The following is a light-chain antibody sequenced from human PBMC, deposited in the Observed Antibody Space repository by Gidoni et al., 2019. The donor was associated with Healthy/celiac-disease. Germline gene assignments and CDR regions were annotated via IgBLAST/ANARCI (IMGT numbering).Light chain of an antibody. CDR1: QSISSY. CDR2: AAS. CDR3: QQSYSTPPWT. V-gene: IGKV1-39*01. J-gene: IGKJ1*01. Sequence: DIQMTQSTSSLSASVGDRVTITCRASQSISSYLNWYQQKTGKAPKLLIYAASSLQSGVPSRFSGSGSGTDFTLTISSLQPEDFATYYGQQSYSTPPWTFXQXTKVEIK.